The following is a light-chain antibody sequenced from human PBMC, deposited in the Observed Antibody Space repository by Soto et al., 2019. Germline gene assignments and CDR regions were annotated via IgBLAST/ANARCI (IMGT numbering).Light chain of an antibody. J-gene: IGKJ2*01. V-gene: IGKV1-39*01. CDR2: AAS. CDR1: QSISTY. Sequence: DIQMTQSPSSPFATEGDRDILTCRASQSISTYLNWFQQKPGKAPKLLIYAASDLQSGVPSRFSGSGSGTYFTLTVSSLQPEDFATYYCQQSYSTPYTFGQGTKVDIK. CDR3: QQSYSTPYT.